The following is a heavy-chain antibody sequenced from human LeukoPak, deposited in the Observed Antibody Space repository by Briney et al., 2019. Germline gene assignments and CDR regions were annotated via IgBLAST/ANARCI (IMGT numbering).Heavy chain of an antibody. CDR1: GFTFSSNS. V-gene: IGHV3-48*04. D-gene: IGHD1-20*01. CDR3: ARWRDITGSFYYYYGMDV. J-gene: IGHJ6*02. CDR2: ISGSSSTI. Sequence: PGGSLRLSCAASGFTFSSNSMNWVRQAPGKGLKWVSYISGSSSTIEYADSVKGRFTISRDNAKDSLYLQMNSLRAEDTAVYYCARWRDITGSFYYYYGMDVWGQGTTVTVSS.